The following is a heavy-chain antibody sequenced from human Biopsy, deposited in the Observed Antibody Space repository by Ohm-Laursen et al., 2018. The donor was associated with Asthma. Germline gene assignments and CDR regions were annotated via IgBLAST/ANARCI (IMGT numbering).Heavy chain of an antibody. CDR2: IYYSGST. CDR1: GGSMSSSSYY. Sequence: TLSLTCSVSGGSMSSSSYYWSWIRQPPGKGLEWIGYIYYSGSTYYNPSLKSRVTISVDTSKNQFSLNLSPVTAADTAVYYCARWGSFGFDYWGQGTLVTVSS. D-gene: IGHD7-27*01. V-gene: IGHV4-31*03. J-gene: IGHJ4*02. CDR3: ARWGSFGFDY.